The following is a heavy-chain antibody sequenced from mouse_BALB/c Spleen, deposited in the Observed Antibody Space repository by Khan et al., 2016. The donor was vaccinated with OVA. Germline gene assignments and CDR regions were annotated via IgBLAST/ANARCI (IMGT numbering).Heavy chain of an antibody. Sequence: EVQLVESGPGLVKPSQSLSLTCTVTGYSITSDYAWNWIRQFPGNKLEWMGYISYSGNTKNNASLKSRISITRDTSENQLFLQLNSVTIEDTATYYCARIYGGDFDYWGQGTTLTVSS. D-gene: IGHD1-1*01. V-gene: IGHV3-2*02. CDR3: ARIYGGDFDY. CDR2: ISYSGNT. J-gene: IGHJ2*01. CDR1: GYSITSDYA.